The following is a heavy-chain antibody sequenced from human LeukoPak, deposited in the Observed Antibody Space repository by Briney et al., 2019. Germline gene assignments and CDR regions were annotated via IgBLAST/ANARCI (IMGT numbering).Heavy chain of an antibody. V-gene: IGHV3-7*01. Sequence: GGSLRLSCVASGFTFSSYWMSWVRQAPGKGLEWVANIKQDGSEKYYVDSVKGRFTISRDNAKNSLYLQMNSLRAEDTAVHYCARGIAAAGIFDYWGQGTLVTVSS. CDR1: GFTFSSYW. J-gene: IGHJ4*02. CDR3: ARGIAAAGIFDY. D-gene: IGHD6-13*01. CDR2: IKQDGSEK.